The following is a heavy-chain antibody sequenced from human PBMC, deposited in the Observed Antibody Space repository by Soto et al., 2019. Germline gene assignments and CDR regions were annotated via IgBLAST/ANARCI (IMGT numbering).Heavy chain of an antibody. CDR2: INAGNGNT. D-gene: IGHD2-8*01. V-gene: IGHV1-3*01. CDR3: AREYCTNGVCYYYYYGMDV. CDR1: GYTFTSYA. Sequence: ASVKVSCKASGYTFTSYAMHWVRQAPGQRLEWMGWINAGNGNTKYSQKFQGRVTITRDTSASTAYMELSSLRSEDTAMYYCAREYCTNGVCYYYYYGMDVWGQGTTVTVSS. J-gene: IGHJ6*02.